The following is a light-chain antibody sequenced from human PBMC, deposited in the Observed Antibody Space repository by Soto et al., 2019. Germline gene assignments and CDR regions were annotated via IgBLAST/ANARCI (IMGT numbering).Light chain of an antibody. V-gene: IGKV3-20*01. J-gene: IGKJ1*01. CDR2: GAS. CDR3: QQYANSPAT. CDR1: QSVSNNY. Sequence: EIVLTQSPGTLSLSPGERATLSCRASQSVSNNYLAWYQQKPSQAPRLFIYGASSRTTGIPDRFSGRASGTDFTLTISRLEPEDFAVYYCQQYANSPATFGQGTKVELK.